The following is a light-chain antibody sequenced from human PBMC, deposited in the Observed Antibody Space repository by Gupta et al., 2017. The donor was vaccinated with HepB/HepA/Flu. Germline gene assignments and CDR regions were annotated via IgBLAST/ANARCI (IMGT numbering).Light chain of an antibody. V-gene: IGLV4-60*03. CDR1: SGHSHYV. J-gene: IGLJ3*02. CDR3: ETWDSNTQV. Sequence: QPVLTPSSPASACLVSSVKLTCTLSSGHSHYVIAWHQQQPGKAPRYLMKLEDSGNYKKGSGVPDRFSGSSSGADRYLAISNLQSEDEADYYCETWDSNTQVFGGGTKLTVL. CDR2: LEDSGNY.